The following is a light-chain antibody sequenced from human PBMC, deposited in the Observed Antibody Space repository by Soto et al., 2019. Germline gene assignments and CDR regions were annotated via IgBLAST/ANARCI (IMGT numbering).Light chain of an antibody. CDR1: QSVSSN. Sequence: EVVLTQLPATLSFYPGERATPSCRASQSVSSNLAWYQQKPGQAARLLMSGASNRASGVPDRFSGSGSGTDFTLTTSRLEPEDFAVYYCQQYGSSPPWTFGQGTKVDIK. J-gene: IGKJ1*01. CDR3: QQYGSSPPWT. V-gene: IGKV3-20*01. CDR2: GAS.